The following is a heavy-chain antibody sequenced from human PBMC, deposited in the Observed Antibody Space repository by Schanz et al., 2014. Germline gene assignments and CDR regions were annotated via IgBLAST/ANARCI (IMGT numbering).Heavy chain of an antibody. J-gene: IGHJ3*01. D-gene: IGHD3-16*01. Sequence: EVQLVESGGGVVRPGGSLRLSCAASGITFSGYSMNWVRQAPGKGLEWVSYISGSSSTKYYADSVKGRFTISRDNGKNSLFRQIKSVRAEDPAVYSFPRDYEIDLSSPRHDAFDVWGQGTVVTVSS. CDR3: PRDYEIDLSSPRHDAFDV. CDR2: ISGSSSTK. V-gene: IGHV3-48*01. CDR1: GITFSGYS.